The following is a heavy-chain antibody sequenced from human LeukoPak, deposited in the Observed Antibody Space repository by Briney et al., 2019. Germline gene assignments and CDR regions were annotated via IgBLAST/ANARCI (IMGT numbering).Heavy chain of an antibody. CDR1: GFSFGTFA. D-gene: IGHD2-2*01. Sequence: PGRSLKLSCAASGFSFGTFAMHWVRQAPGKGLEWVAIISYDERQEYYADSVKGRFTISRDSSKNTLYLQMNSLRGEDTAVYYCARAYDTSWHNFDLWGQGSLVTVSS. CDR3: ARAYDTSWHNFDL. CDR2: ISYDERQE. J-gene: IGHJ4*02. V-gene: IGHV3-30*04.